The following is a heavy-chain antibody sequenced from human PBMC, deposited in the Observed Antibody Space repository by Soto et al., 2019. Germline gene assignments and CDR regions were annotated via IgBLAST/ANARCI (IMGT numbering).Heavy chain of an antibody. J-gene: IGHJ3*01. V-gene: IGHV4-61*08. CDR2: IYYSGSS. Sequence: SETLSLTCTVSGGSITSGGYCWTWIRQHPVKELEWIGYIYYSGSSQYNPSLKSRVSISVDMSRNQFSLKLTSVTAADTAVYYCARDGGYSSGWSEAFDVWGQGTMVTVSS. CDR1: GGSITSGGYC. CDR3: ARDGGYSSGWSEAFDV. D-gene: IGHD6-19*01.